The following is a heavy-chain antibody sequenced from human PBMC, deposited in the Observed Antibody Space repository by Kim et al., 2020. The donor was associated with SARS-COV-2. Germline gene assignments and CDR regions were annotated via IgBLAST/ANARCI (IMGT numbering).Heavy chain of an antibody. V-gene: IGHV3-7*01. J-gene: IGHJ4*02. CDR1: GFTFSSYW. D-gene: IGHD3-9*01. CDR3: ARAVTYDILTGLYYFDY. Sequence: GGSLRLSCAASGFTFSSYWMSWVRQAPGKGLEWVANIKQDGSEKYYVDSVKGRFTISRDNAKNSLYLQMNSLRAEDTAVYYCARAVTYDILTGLYYFDYWGQGTLVTVSS. CDR2: IKQDGSEK.